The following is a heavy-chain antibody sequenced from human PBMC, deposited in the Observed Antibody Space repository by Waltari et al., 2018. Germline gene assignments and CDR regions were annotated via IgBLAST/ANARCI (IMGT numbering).Heavy chain of an antibody. D-gene: IGHD2-21*01. J-gene: IGHJ4*02. CDR2: INPKSGVA. Sequence: QVQLVQSGAEVVMPGASVKVSCKTSGYIFIDHYIHWVRQAPGQGLEWMGWINPKSGVADVAQNFRGRVAMTADTSITTAYLDLPSLTSDDTAVYFCARGGRHCGGDCFDSWGQETLVTVS. V-gene: IGHV1-2*02. CDR3: ARGGRHCGGDCFDS. CDR1: GYIFIDHY.